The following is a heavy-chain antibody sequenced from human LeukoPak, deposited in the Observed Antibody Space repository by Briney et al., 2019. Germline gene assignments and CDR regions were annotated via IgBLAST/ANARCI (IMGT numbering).Heavy chain of an antibody. CDR3: NCNSVAGSLGD. D-gene: IGHD6-19*01. CDR1: GFTFSGSA. V-gene: IGHV3-73*01. CDR2: IRSKANSYAT. J-gene: IGHJ4*02. Sequence: GGSLRLSCAASGFTFSGSAMHWVRQASGKGLEWVGRIRSKANSYATAYAASVKGRFTISRDDSKNTAYLQMNSLKTEDTAVYYCNCNSVAGSLGDWGQGTLVTVSS.